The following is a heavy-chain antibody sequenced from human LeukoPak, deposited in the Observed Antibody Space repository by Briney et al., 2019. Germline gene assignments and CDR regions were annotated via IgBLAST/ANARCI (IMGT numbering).Heavy chain of an antibody. CDR3: ARERYSASFDS. V-gene: IGHV3-33*08. Sequence: PGGSLRLSCAASGFTFSNYAMNWVRQAPGKGLEWVAVIWYDGSNENYADSVKGRFTISRDNSKNTLYLQMNSLRVEDTAVYYCARERYSASFDSWGQGTLVTVSS. CDR1: GFTFSNYA. D-gene: IGHD6-13*01. J-gene: IGHJ4*02. CDR2: IWYDGSNE.